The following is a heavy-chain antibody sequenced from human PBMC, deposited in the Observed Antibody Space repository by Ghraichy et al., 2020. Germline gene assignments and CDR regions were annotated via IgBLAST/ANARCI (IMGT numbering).Heavy chain of an antibody. CDR3: ARHWGGLRPGGGLDY. J-gene: IGHJ4*02. CDR1: GYSFTSYW. Sequence: GEALNISCKGSGYSFTSYWIGWVRQMPGKGLEWMGIIYPGDSDTRYSPSFQGQVTISADKSISTAYLQWSSLKASDTAMYYCARHWGGLRPGGGLDYWGQGTLVTVSS. V-gene: IGHV5-51*01. CDR2: IYPGDSDT. D-gene: IGHD3-16*01.